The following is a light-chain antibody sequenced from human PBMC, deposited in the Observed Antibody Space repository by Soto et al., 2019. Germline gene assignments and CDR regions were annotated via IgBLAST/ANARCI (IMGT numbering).Light chain of an antibody. CDR3: AAWDDSLNGPV. J-gene: IGLJ2*01. Sequence: QSVLTQPPSASGTPGQRVTISCSGSSSNIGSNAVNWYQQLPGTAPKLLTHSNNQRPSGVPDRFSGSKSGTSASLAISGLQSEDEADYYCAAWDDSLNGPVFGGGTKVTVL. CDR1: SSNIGSNA. V-gene: IGLV1-44*01. CDR2: SNN.